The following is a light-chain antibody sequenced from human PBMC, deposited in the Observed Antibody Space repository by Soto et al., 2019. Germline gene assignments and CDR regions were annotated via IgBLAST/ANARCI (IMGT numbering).Light chain of an antibody. CDR1: QSVTSSY. J-gene: IGKJ4*01. Sequence: EIVLTQSPGTLSLSPGERATLSCRASQSVTSSYLAWYQQKPGQAPRLLMYGAFSRATGIPDRFSGSGSGTDFTLTISRLEPEDFAVYYCQQYADSPTFGGGTKVDIK. CDR2: GAF. CDR3: QQYADSPT. V-gene: IGKV3-20*01.